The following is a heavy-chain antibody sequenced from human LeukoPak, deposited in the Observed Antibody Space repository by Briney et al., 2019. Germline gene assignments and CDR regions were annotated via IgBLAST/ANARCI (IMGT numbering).Heavy chain of an antibody. CDR1: GFTFSNYW. D-gene: IGHD6-25*01. CDR2: INSDETST. J-gene: IGHJ4*02. CDR3: AGGGYPYGLDY. Sequence: GGSLRLSCAASGFTFSNYWMYWVRQAPGKGLVWVSRINSDETSTSYADSVKGRFTISRDNAKNTLYLQMTSLRAEDTAVYYCAGGGYPYGLDYGGQGTLVTVSS. V-gene: IGHV3-74*01.